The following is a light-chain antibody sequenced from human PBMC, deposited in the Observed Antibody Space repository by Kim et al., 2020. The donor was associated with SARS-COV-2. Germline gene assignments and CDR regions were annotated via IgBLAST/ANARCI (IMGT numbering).Light chain of an antibody. CDR1: GSDVGHYNY. V-gene: IGLV2-14*03. Sequence: QSALTQPASVSGSPGQPITISCTGTGSDVGHYNYVSWYQQHPGKAPKLMIYDVSNRPSGASDRFSGSKSDNTASLTISGLQAEDEADYYCSSYTSNSTYVFGTGTKVTVL. J-gene: IGLJ1*01. CDR2: DVS. CDR3: SSYTSNSTYV.